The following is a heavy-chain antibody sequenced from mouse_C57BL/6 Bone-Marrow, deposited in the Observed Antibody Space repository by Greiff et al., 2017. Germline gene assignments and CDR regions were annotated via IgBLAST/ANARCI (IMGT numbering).Heavy chain of an antibody. V-gene: IGHV7-3*01. Sequence: DVHLVESGGGLVQPGGSLSLSCAASGFTFTDYYMSWVRQPPGKALEWLGFIRNKANGYTTEYSASVKGRFTISRDNPQSILYLQMHALRAEDSATYYCERFDCYYFYLDYGVRGTTPTVSA. CDR2: IRNKANGYTT. CDR3: ERFDCYYFYLDY. D-gene: IGHD2-3*01. J-gene: IGHJ2*01. CDR1: GFTFTDYY.